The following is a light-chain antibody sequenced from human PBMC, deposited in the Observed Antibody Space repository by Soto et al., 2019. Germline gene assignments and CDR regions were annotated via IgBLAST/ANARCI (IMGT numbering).Light chain of an antibody. J-gene: IGLJ3*02. CDR2: EVS. V-gene: IGLV2-14*01. CDR1: SSDVGGYNY. CDR3: SSYTSSSTLV. Sequence: QSALTQPASVSGPPGQSITISCTGTSSDVGGYNYVSWYQPHPGKAPKLMIYEVSNRPSGVSNRFSGSKSGNTASLTISGLQAEDEADYYCSSYTSSSTLVFGGGTKLTVL.